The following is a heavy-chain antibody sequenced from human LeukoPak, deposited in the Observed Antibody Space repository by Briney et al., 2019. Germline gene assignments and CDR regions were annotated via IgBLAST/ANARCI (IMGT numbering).Heavy chain of an antibody. J-gene: IGHJ3*02. Sequence: PSETLSLTCAVYGGSFSGYYWSWIRQPPGKGLEWIGEINHSGSTNYNPSLKSRVTISVDTSKNQFSQKLSSVTAADTAVYYCARGHMRGYDYVWGSYRLTTHHAFDIWGQGTMVTVSS. CDR3: ARGHMRGYDYVWGSYRLTTHHAFDI. V-gene: IGHV4-34*01. CDR1: GGSFSGYY. D-gene: IGHD3-16*02. CDR2: INHSGST.